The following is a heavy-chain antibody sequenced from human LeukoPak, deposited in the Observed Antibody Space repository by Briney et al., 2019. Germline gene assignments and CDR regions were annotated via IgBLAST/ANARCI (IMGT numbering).Heavy chain of an antibody. CDR2: IKQDGSEK. J-gene: IGHJ6*02. V-gene: IGHV3-7*01. Sequence: GGSLRLSCAASGFTFSSYWMSWVRQAPGKGLEWVAKIKQDGSEKFYVDSVKGRFTISRDNAKNSLYLQMNSLRAEDTAVYYCARIGSTEAYHYYGMDVWGQGTTVTVSS. CDR3: ARIGSTEAYHYYGMDV. CDR1: GFTFSSYW. D-gene: IGHD2-2*01.